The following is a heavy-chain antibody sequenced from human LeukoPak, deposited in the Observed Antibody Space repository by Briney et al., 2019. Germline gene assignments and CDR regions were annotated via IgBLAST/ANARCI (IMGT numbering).Heavy chain of an antibody. J-gene: IGHJ4*02. CDR3: ARISPISAAAGSLRLDY. V-gene: IGHV1-46*01. CDR1: GYTFTSYY. Sequence: ASVKVSCKASGYTFTSYYMHWVRQAPGQGLEWMGIINPSGGSTSYAQKFQGRVTMTRDMSTSTVYMELSSLRSEDTAVYYCARISPISAAAGSLRLDYWGQGTLVTVSS. CDR2: INPSGGST. D-gene: IGHD6-13*01.